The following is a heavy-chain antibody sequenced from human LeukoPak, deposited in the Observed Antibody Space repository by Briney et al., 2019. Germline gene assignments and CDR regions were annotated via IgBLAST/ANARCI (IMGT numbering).Heavy chain of an antibody. J-gene: IGHJ6*03. D-gene: IGHD3-3*01. V-gene: IGHV1-69*01. Sequence: SVKVSCKASGGTFSSYAISWVRQAPGQGLEWMGGIIPIFGTANYAQKFQGRVTITADESTSTAYMELSSLRSEDPAVYYCARVGDFWSGYRAQTYYYYMDVWGKGTTVTVSS. CDR1: GGTFSSYA. CDR2: IIPIFGTA. CDR3: ARVGDFWSGYRAQTYYYYMDV.